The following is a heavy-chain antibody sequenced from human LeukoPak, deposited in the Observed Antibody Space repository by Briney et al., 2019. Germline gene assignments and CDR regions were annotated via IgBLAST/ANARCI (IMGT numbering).Heavy chain of an antibody. CDR1: GFTFSSYS. V-gene: IGHV3-48*01. CDR2: ISSSGRTI. D-gene: IGHD5-18*01. J-gene: IGHJ4*02. CDR3: ARDLSGVTGYTYGRGIDY. Sequence: PGGSLRLSCAASGFTFSSYSMNWVRQAPGKGLEWVSYISSSGRTIYYADSVKGRFTISRDNAKNSLYLQMNSLRAEDTAVYYCARDLSGVTGYTYGRGIDYWGQGTLVTVSS.